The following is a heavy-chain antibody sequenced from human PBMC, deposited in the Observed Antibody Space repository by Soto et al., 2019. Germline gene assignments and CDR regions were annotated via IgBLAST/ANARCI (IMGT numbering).Heavy chain of an antibody. J-gene: IGHJ6*02. CDR2: ISAYTGNT. CDR1: GYTFTSYG. V-gene: IGHV1-18*01. D-gene: IGHD2-2*02. Sequence: ASVKVSCKASGYTFTSYGISWVRQAPGQGLEWMGWISAYTGNTNYAQKLQGRVTMTTDTSKSTAYMERRSLRSEDTAVYYCARCGIYCSSTSCYTGYYYYGMDVWGQGTTVTVSS. CDR3: ARCGIYCSSTSCYTGYYYYGMDV.